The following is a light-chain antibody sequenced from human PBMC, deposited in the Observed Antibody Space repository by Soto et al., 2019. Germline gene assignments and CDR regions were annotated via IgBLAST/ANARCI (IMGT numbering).Light chain of an antibody. CDR3: HNYGGSPT. V-gene: IGKV3-20*01. CDR1: QTFGSSY. J-gene: IGKJ4*01. Sequence: EIVLTQSPGTLSLSPGHRATLSCRASQTFGSSYLAWYQQKPGQAPRLLIYDASNRATGIPDRFSGSGSGTDFTLTISRLEPEDFAVYYCHNYGGSPTFGGGTKVDIK. CDR2: DAS.